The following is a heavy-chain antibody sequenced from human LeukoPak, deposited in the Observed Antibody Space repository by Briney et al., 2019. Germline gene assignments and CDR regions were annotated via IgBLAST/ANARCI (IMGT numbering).Heavy chain of an antibody. D-gene: IGHD5-24*01. CDR3: ARDLDNYFAVYY. CDR2: IKQGGSEK. V-gene: IGHV3-7*01. J-gene: IGHJ4*02. CDR1: GCTFSSYW. Sequence: SGGSLRLSCAACGCTFSSYWMSWVRQAPGKGLEWVAKIKQGGSEKYYLVSVTGPFTISRDNAKNSLYLQMHTLTAQDTAVYFCARDLDNYFAVYYWGQRTLVTPSS.